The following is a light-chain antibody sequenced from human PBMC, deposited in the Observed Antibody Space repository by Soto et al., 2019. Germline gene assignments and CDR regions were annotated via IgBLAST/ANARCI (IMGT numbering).Light chain of an antibody. Sequence: DIQMTQSPSTLSASVGDRVTITCRASQTISNWLAWYQQKPGKAPWLLIYDAYSLESGVPSRFSGSGSGTEFSLTISSLQPDDFATYYCQQYNSYWTFGQGTKVEIK. CDR3: QQYNSYWT. CDR1: QTISNW. J-gene: IGKJ1*01. V-gene: IGKV1-5*01. CDR2: DAY.